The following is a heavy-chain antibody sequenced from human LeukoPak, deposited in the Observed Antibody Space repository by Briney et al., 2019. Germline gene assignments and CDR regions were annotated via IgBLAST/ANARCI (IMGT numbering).Heavy chain of an antibody. V-gene: IGHV3-23*01. D-gene: IGHD1-26*01. CDR3: AKGGKWDVTPFDY. CDR1: GFTFTSYS. J-gene: IGHJ4*02. CDR2: ISGGGGST. Sequence: PGGSLRLSCAAYGFTFTSYSMYWVRQAPGKGLEWVSTISGGGGSTYYADSVKGRFTISRDNSKNTLYLQVNSLRAEDTAVYYCAKGGKWDVTPFDYWGQGTLVTVSS.